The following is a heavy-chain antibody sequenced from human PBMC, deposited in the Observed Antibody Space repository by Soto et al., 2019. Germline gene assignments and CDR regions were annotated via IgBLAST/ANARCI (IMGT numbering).Heavy chain of an antibody. CDR3: AREGVAAAGLYFDY. V-gene: IGHV3-66*01. Sequence: GGSLRLSCAASGFTFSSYAMSWVRQAPGKGLEWVSVIYSGGSTYYADSVKGRFTISRDNSKNTLYLQMNSLRAEDTAVYYCAREGVAAAGLYFDYWGQGTLVNVSS. J-gene: IGHJ4*02. CDR2: IYSGGST. CDR1: GFTFSSYA. D-gene: IGHD6-13*01.